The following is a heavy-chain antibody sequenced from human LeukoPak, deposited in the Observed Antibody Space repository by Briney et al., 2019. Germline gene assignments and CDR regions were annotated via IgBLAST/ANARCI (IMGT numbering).Heavy chain of an antibody. CDR2: IYYTGNT. D-gene: IGHD3-9*01. J-gene: IGHJ3*02. Sequence: SETLSLTCTVSGGSISSNYWSWIRQPPGKGLEWIGYIYYTGNTNYNPSLKSRVTISVDTSKTQFSLRLRSVTAADTAVYYCATHAGQRLALYAFDIWGQGTMVTVSS. V-gene: IGHV4-59*08. CDR3: ATHAGQRLALYAFDI. CDR1: GGSISSNY.